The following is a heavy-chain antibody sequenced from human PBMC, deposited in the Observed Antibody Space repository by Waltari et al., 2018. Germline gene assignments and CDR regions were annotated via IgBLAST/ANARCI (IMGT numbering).Heavy chain of an antibody. Sequence: QVQLVQSGAEVKKSGASVKVSCKASGYTFSDFFIHWVRQAPGQGLEWMGRINPKGGDTNYAQAFRGRVTMTGDTSITTAYMELTGLRSDDTAIYYCARSGGLGTTLGVAEWGQGSLVTVSS. CDR3: ARSGGLGTTLGVAE. D-gene: IGHD3-3*01. J-gene: IGHJ4*02. CDR2: INPKGGDT. V-gene: IGHV1-2*06. CDR1: GYTFSDFF.